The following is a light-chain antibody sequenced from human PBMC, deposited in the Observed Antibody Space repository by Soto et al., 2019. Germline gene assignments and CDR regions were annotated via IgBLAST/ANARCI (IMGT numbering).Light chain of an antibody. V-gene: IGLV2-23*03. J-gene: IGLJ2*01. CDR1: SSDVGGYNR. CDR2: EGS. CDR3: CSYAGSDTFVV. Sequence: QSALTQPASVSGSPGQSITISCTGTSSDVGGYNRVSWYQQHPNKAPKLMIYEGSKRPSGVSNRFSGSKAGHTASLTIAGLQAEDESDYYFCSYAGSDTFVVFGGGTKLTVL.